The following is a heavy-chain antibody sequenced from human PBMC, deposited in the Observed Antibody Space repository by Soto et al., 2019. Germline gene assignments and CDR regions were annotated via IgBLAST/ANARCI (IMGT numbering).Heavy chain of an antibody. Sequence: SETLSLTCTVSGGSISSYYWSWVRQPPGKGLEWIGYIYYSGSTYYNPSLKSRVTLSVDTSKYQFSLKLSSVTAADTAVYYCARADYYDSSGYYFVTYWGQGTLVTVSS. CDR1: GGSISSYY. CDR2: IYYSGST. V-gene: IGHV4-59*06. CDR3: ARADYYDSSGYYFVTY. J-gene: IGHJ4*02. D-gene: IGHD3-22*01.